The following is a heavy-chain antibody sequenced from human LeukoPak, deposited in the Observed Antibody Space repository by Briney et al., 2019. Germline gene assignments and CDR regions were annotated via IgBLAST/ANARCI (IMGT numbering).Heavy chain of an antibody. CDR1: GFTFRSYD. CDR3: ARAAYSSTWYSRYFDL. D-gene: IGHD6-13*01. V-gene: IGHV3-13*01. J-gene: IGHJ2*01. CDR2: IGTAGEI. Sequence: GGSLRLSCAASGFTFRSYDMHWVRQATGKGLEWVSDIGTAGEIYYPGSVTGRFTISRENAKNSLYLQMNSLRAGDTAVYYCARAAYSSTWYSRYFDLWGRGTLVTVSS.